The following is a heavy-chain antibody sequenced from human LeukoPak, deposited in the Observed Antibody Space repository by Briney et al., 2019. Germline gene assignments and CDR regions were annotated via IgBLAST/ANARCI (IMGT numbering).Heavy chain of an antibody. CDR3: ARLSQQTFDI. Sequence: GGSLRLSCSASGFTFSSYAMYWVRQAPGKGLEYVSVISNNGGSTYYADSVKGRFTISRDNSKNTLYLQMSSLRPEDTAVYYCARLSQQTFDIWGQGTLVTVSS. V-gene: IGHV3-64D*06. CDR1: GFTFSSYA. J-gene: IGHJ3*02. CDR2: ISNNGGST.